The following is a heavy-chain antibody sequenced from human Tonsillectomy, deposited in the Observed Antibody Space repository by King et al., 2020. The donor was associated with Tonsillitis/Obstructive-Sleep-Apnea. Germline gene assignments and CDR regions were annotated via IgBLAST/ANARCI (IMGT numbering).Heavy chain of an antibody. CDR3: ASSPTSGIAAAGPIPLYWYFDL. J-gene: IGHJ2*01. CDR1: GGSISSSSYS. V-gene: IGHV4-39*01. D-gene: IGHD6-13*01. CDR2: IYYSGST. Sequence: LQLQESGPGLVKPSETLSLTCTVSGGSISSSSYSWGWIRQPPGKGLEWIGTIYYSGSTYYNPSLKSRVTISVDTSKNQFSLKLSSVTAADTAVYYCASSPTSGIAAAGPIPLYWYFDLWGRGTLVTVSS.